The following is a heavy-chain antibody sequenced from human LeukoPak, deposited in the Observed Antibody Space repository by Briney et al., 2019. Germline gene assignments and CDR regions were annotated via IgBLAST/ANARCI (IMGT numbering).Heavy chain of an antibody. D-gene: IGHD3-3*01. V-gene: IGHV1-46*01. J-gene: IGHJ5*02. CDR3: AKTYYDFWSGPPRYNWFDP. CDR1: GYTFTSYY. Sequence: ASVKVSCKASGYTFTSYYMHWVRQAPGQGLEWMGIINPSGGSTSYAQKFQGRVTMTRDTSTSTVYMELSSLRSEDTAVYYCAKTYYDFWSGPPRYNWFDPWGQGTLVTVSS. CDR2: INPSGGST.